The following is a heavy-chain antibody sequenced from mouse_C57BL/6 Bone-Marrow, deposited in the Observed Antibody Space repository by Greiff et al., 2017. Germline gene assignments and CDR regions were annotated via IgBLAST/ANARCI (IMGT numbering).Heavy chain of an antibody. CDR1: GYTFTSYG. CDR3: ARWGLLRFHYFGY. V-gene: IGHV1-81*01. D-gene: IGHD1-1*01. CDR2: IYPRSGNT. J-gene: IGHJ2*01. Sequence: QVHVKQSGAELARPGASVKLSCKASGYTFTSYGISWVKQRTGQGLEWIGEIYPRSGNTYYNEKFKGKATLTADKSSSTAYMELRSLTSEDAAVYFCARWGLLRFHYFGYWGQGTTLTVSS.